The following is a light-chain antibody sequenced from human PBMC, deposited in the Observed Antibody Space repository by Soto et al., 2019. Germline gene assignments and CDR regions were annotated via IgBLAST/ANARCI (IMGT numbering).Light chain of an antibody. CDR3: QQYGSSPLT. V-gene: IGKV3-20*01. J-gene: IGKJ1*01. CDR1: QSVSSSY. Sequence: ERVMTQSPATLSVSPGERATLSCIASQSVSSSYLAWYQQKPGQAPRLLIYGASSRATGIPDRFSGSGSGTDFTLTISRLEPEDFAVYYCQQYGSSPLTFGQGTKVAIK. CDR2: GAS.